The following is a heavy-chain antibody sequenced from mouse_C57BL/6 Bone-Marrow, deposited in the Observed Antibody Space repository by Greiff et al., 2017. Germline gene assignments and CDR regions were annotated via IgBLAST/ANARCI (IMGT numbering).Heavy chain of an antibody. CDR2: IYPEIGDT. J-gene: IGHJ2*01. CDR3: SSFDGNYFDF. CDR1: GFNIKDYY. Sequence: VQLQQSGAELVRPGASVKLSCTASGFNIKDYYIHWVKQRPEQGLEWIGWIYPEIGDTKYDSKFQGKATITSDSSSNTAYLQLSSLTSEDTAVYYCSSFDGNYFDFWGQGTPLTVAS. D-gene: IGHD2-3*01. V-gene: IGHV14-4*01.